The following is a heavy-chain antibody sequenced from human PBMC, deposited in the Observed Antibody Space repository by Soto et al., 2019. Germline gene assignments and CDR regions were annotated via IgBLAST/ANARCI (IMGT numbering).Heavy chain of an antibody. V-gene: IGHV3-30-3*01. CDR2: ISYDGSNK. J-gene: IGHJ4*02. D-gene: IGHD5-12*01. CDR3: AGTPTIPHFDH. CDR1: GFAFSSYA. Sequence: QVQLVESGGGVVQPGRSLRLSCAASGFAFSSYAMHWVRQAPGKGLEWVAVISYDGSNKYYADSVKGRFTISRDNSKNTLYLQMNSLRAEDTAVYYCAGTPTIPHFDHWGQGTLVTVSS.